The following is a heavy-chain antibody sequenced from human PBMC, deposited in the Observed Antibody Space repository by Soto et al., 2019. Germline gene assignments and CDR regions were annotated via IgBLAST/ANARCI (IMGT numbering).Heavy chain of an antibody. D-gene: IGHD6-19*01. J-gene: IGHJ4*02. CDR1: GYSFASYW. CDR2: IYPGDSDT. Sequence: GESLKISCKGSGYSFASYWIGWVRQMPGKGLEWMGIIYPGDSDTRYSPSFQGQVTISADKPISTAYLQWSSLKASDTAMYYCAKSAVVAVAEINFDYWGQGALVTVSS. V-gene: IGHV5-51*04. CDR3: AKSAVVAVAEINFDY.